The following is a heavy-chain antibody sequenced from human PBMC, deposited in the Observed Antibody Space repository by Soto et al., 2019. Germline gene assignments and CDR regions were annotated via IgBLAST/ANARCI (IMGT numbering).Heavy chain of an antibody. V-gene: IGHV1-69*04. CDR2: IIPIIGII. D-gene: IGHD3-22*01. Sequence: SVKVSCKASGGTFSTYTITWVRQAPGQGLEWMGRIIPIIGIINYAQKFQGRVTITADKFTGTAYMELTRLRSDDTAVYYCAGDPDSHYNDSHASSYPWGQGTLVTVSS. CDR3: AGDPDSHYNDSHASSYP. CDR1: GGTFSTYT. J-gene: IGHJ5*02.